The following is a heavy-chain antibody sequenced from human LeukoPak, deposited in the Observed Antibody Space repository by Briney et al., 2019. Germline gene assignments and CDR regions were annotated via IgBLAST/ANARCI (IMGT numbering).Heavy chain of an antibody. CDR3: ATVAHSSSLDY. D-gene: IGHD6-6*01. J-gene: IGHJ4*02. V-gene: IGHV3-15*01. Sequence: GRSLRLSYAASGFTFGNAWMSCVRQPPGKGWEWVGRIKSKPDGGTTDYAAPVKGRFTISRDDSKNTLYLQVNSLKTEDTAVYYCATVAHSSSLDYWGQGTLLTVSS. CDR1: GFTFGNAW. CDR2: IKSKPDGGTT.